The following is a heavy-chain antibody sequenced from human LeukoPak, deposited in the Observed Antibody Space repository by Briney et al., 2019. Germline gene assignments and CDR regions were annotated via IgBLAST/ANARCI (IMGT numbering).Heavy chain of an antibody. CDR1: GYTFTGYY. V-gene: IGHV1-2*02. D-gene: IGHD6-19*01. J-gene: IGHJ4*02. CDR3: ASQLPYSSGLFDF. CDR2: INPNSGGT. Sequence: ASVKVSCKASGYTFTGYYMHWVRQAPGQGLEWVGWINPNSGGTNYAQKFQGRVTMTRDTSISTAYMELSRLRSDDTAVYYCASQLPYSSGLFDFWGQGTLVTVSS.